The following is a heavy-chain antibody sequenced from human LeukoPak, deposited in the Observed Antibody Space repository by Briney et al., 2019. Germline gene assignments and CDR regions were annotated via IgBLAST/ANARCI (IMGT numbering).Heavy chain of an antibody. Sequence: GGSLRLSCAASGFTVSAYAMAWVRQAPGKGLEWISTIYDDNTYYADSVKGRFAISTDNSKNTLYLQMNSLRVEDTAVYFCAARKVRGVWFYLDYWGQGTLVTVSS. CDR1: GFTVSAYA. D-gene: IGHD3-10*01. J-gene: IGHJ4*02. CDR2: IYDDNT. CDR3: AARKVRGVWFYLDY. V-gene: IGHV3-23*01.